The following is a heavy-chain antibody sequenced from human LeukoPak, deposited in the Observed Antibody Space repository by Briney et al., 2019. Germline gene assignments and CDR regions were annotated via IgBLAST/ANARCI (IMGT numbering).Heavy chain of an antibody. CDR1: GGSFSGYY. D-gene: IGHD3-10*01. CDR3: AKHYMGSSYNHGLDC. Sequence: SSETLSLTCAVYGGSFSGYYWSWIRQPPGKGLEWIGEINHSGSTNYNPSLKSRVTISVDTSKNQFSLKLSSVTAADTALYYCAKHYMGSSYNHGLDCWGQGTLVTVSS. CDR2: INHSGST. V-gene: IGHV4-34*01. J-gene: IGHJ4*02.